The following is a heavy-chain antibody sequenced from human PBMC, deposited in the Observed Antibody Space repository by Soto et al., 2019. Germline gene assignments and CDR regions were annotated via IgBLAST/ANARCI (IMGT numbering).Heavy chain of an antibody. CDR1: GFIFNNYW. D-gene: IGHD3-16*01. J-gene: IGHJ4*02. V-gene: IGHV3-74*01. Sequence: EVLVVEAGGGLVPPGGSLRLSCAASGFIFNNYWMHWVRQAPGKGLVWVSRINGDGTTTTYVDSVKGRFTISRDNAKNTVYLQMNSLRSEDTAVYYCGRCSGPRGRPYWGQGILVTVSS. CDR3: GRCSGPRGRPY. CDR2: INGDGTTT.